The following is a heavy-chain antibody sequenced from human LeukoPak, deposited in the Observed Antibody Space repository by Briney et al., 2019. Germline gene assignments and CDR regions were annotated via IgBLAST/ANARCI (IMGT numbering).Heavy chain of an antibody. V-gene: IGHV3-33*01. J-gene: IGHJ6*02. CDR3: ARAPRLDSNSFYYGMDV. Sequence: GRSLRLSCTASGFTFSKHGMHWVRQAPGKGLEWVALIWYEGNNKYYADSVKGRFAIARDNSKNTLFLQMNSLSADDRAVYYCARAPRLDSNSFYYGMDVWGQGTTVTVSS. CDR1: GFTFSKHG. D-gene: IGHD3-22*01. CDR2: IWYEGNNK.